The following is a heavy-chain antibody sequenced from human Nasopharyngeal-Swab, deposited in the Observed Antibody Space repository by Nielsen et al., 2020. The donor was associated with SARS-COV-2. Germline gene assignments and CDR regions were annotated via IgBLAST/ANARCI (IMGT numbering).Heavy chain of an antibody. Sequence: GWSLRLSCAASGFTFSSYSMNWVRQAPGKVLERVSSISSDSSYIYCAASVKGRFTISRDNARNSLYLQMKSLRLEDTAVYFCARDWGQGMTSVSKGYDYWGQGTLVTVSS. V-gene: IGHV3-21*01. CDR2: ISSDSSYI. J-gene: IGHJ4*02. CDR3: ARDWGQGMTSVSKGYDY. D-gene: IGHD7-27*01. CDR1: GFTFSSYS.